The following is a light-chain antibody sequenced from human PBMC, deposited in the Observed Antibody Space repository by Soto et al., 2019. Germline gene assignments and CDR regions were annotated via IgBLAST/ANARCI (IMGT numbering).Light chain of an antibody. J-gene: IGKJ2*01. V-gene: IGKV1-5*01. CDR1: QSIISG. CDR2: DAS. Sequence: DIQMPQSLSTLSASVGDRFTITSRAIQSIISGLAWYQQKPGKAPKLLIYDASSLESGVPSRFSGSGSGTEFTLTISSLQPDDFATYYCQQYNSYRYTFGQGTKLEIK. CDR3: QQYNSYRYT.